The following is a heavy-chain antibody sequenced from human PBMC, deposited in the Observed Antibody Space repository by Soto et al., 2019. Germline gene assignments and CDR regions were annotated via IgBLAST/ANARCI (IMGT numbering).Heavy chain of an antibody. V-gene: IGHV1-69*12. Sequence: QVQLVQSGAEVKKPGSSVKVSCKASAGTFSSYAISWVRQAPGQGLEWMGGIIPIFGTANYAQKFQARVTITADESTSTAYMARRSLRSEGTAVYYCARHGYSNGYLSDYWAQGPLITVSS. CDR3: ARHGYSNGYLSDY. J-gene: IGHJ4*02. CDR1: AGTFSSYA. D-gene: IGHD5-18*01. CDR2: IIPIFGTA.